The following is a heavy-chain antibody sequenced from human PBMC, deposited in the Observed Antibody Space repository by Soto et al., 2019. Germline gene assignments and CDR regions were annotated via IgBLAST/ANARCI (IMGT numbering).Heavy chain of an antibody. CDR1: VYTFTSYG. CDR3: ARDPGVHYYDSSGYYPSLYYYGMDV. V-gene: IGHV1-18*01. D-gene: IGHD3-22*01. CDR2: ISAYNGNT. J-gene: IGHJ6*02. Sequence: ASVKVSCKASVYTFTSYGISCVRQAPGQGLEWMGWISAYNGNTNYAQKLQGRVTMTTDTSTSTAYMELRSLRSDDTAVYYCARDPGVHYYDSSGYYPSLYYYGMDVWGQGTTVTVSS.